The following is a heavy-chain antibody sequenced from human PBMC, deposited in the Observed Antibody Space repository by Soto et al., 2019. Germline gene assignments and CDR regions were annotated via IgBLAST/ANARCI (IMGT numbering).Heavy chain of an antibody. Sequence: SETLSLTCTVSGGSISSYYWSWIRQPPGKGLEWIGYIYYSGSTNYNPSLKSRVTISVDTSKNQFSLKLSSVTAADTAVYYCARAKKDFGVVNPYYYMDVWGKGTTVTVSS. D-gene: IGHD3-3*01. J-gene: IGHJ6*03. V-gene: IGHV4-59*01. CDR2: IYYSGST. CDR1: GGSISSYY. CDR3: ARAKKDFGVVNPYYYMDV.